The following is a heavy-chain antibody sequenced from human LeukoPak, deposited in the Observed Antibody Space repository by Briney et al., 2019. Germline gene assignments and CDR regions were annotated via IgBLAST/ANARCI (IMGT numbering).Heavy chain of an antibody. D-gene: IGHD5-18*01. Sequence: PGRSLRLSCAASGFTFSSYGMHWVRQAPGKGLEWVAVIWHDGSNKYYADSVKGRFTISRDNSKNTLYLQMNSLRAEDTAVYYCAKDRGYSYGFFDYWGQGTLVTVSS. V-gene: IGHV3-33*06. CDR2: IWHDGSNK. J-gene: IGHJ4*02. CDR3: AKDRGYSYGFFDY. CDR1: GFTFSSYG.